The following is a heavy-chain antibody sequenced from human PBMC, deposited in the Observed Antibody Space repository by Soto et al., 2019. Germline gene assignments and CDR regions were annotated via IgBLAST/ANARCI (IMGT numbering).Heavy chain of an antibody. CDR1: GYTFTGYY. CDR2: INPNSGGT. J-gene: IGHJ4*02. D-gene: IGHD6-13*01. V-gene: IGHV1-2*04. CDR3: AITQYSSRWQTFDY. Sequence: QVQLVQSGAEVKKPGASVKVSCKASGYTFTGYYMHWVRQAPGQGLEWMGWINPNSGGTNYAQKFQGWATKTRDTHSSTAYMELTRLRSDDTAVYYCAITQYSSRWQTFDYWGQGTLVTVSS.